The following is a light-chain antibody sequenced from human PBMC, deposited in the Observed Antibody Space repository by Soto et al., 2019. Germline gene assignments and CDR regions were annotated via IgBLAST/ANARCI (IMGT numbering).Light chain of an antibody. CDR3: QQYNTYPFT. V-gene: IGKV1-5*03. Sequence: DIQMTQSPSTLSASVGDRVTITCRASQSIRSWLAWYQQKPGKVPKLLIYEASSLESGVPSRFSGSGSGTEFTLSISSLQPDDFATYYCQQYNTYPFTFGPGTKVDIK. CDR2: EAS. J-gene: IGKJ3*01. CDR1: QSIRSW.